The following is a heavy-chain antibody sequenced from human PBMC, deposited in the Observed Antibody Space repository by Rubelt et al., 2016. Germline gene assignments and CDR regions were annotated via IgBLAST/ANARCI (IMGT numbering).Heavy chain of an antibody. Sequence: TFSSYAISWVRQAPGQGLEWMGGILPIFGTANYAQKFQGRVTITADESTSTAYMERSSLRSEDTAVYYCARKSYGDTGYYFDYWGQGTLVTVSS. J-gene: IGHJ4*02. CDR3: ARKSYGDTGYYFDY. CDR1: TFSSYA. V-gene: IGHV1-69*01. CDR2: ILPIFGTA. D-gene: IGHD4-17*01.